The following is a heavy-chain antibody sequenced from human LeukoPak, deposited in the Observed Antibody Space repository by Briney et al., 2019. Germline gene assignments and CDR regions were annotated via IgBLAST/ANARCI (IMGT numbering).Heavy chain of an antibody. CDR3: ARNGYCSSTSCYRVGWFDP. Sequence: SETLSLTCTVSGGSISITSYYWVWIRQTPGKGLEWIGSVYYSGSTYYNPSLKSRVTISVDTSKNQFSLKLSSVTAADTAVYYCARNGYCSSTSCYRVGWFDPWGQGTLVTVSS. CDR1: GGSISITSYY. CDR2: VYYSGST. D-gene: IGHD2-2*01. J-gene: IGHJ5*02. V-gene: IGHV4-39*07.